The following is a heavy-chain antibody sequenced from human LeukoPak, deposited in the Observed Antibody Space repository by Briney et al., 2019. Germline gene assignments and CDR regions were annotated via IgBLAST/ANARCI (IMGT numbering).Heavy chain of an antibody. J-gene: IGHJ5*02. Sequence: RGSLRLSCAASVFTFSSYAMSCVRQDPGKGLEWVSAIIGSVGSTYYADSVKGRFTISRDTSKNTLYLQMNSLRAEDTAVYYCAKEYCSSTSCYRFDPWGQGTLVTVSS. CDR3: AKEYCSSTSCYRFDP. V-gene: IGHV3-23*01. D-gene: IGHD2-2*01. CDR1: VFTFSSYA. CDR2: IIGSVGST.